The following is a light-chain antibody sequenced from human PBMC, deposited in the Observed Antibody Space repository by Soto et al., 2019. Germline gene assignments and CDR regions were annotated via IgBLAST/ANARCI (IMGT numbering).Light chain of an antibody. V-gene: IGKV3-20*01. J-gene: IGKJ5*01. CDR2: GAS. CDR3: QQYGSSPRT. CDR1: QSVSSSY. Sequence: PQSASTLSLPPGQRAPLSCRASQSVSSSYLAWYQQKPGQAPRLLIYGASSRATGIPDRFSGSGSGTDFTLTISRLEPEDFAVYYCQQYGSSPRTFGQGTRLEIK.